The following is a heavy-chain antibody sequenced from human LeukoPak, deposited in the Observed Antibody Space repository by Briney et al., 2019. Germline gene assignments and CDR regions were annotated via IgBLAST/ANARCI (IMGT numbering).Heavy chain of an antibody. J-gene: IGHJ6*02. CDR2: ISAYNGNT. CDR1: GYTFTSYG. D-gene: IGHD5-12*01. Sequence: ASVKVSCKASGYTFTSYGISWVRRAPGQGLEWMGWISAYNGNTNYAQKLQGRVTMTTDTSTSTAYMELRSLRSDDTAVYYCARVRGYDSYYYYGMDVWGQGTTVTVSS. CDR3: ARVRGYDSYYYYGMDV. V-gene: IGHV1-18*01.